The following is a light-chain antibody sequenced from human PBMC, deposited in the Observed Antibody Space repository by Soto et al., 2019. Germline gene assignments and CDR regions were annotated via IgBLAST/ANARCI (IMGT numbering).Light chain of an antibody. V-gene: IGKV4-1*01. Sequence: DIVMTQSPDSLAVSLGERATINCKSSQSVLYSSTYKNYLAWFQQKPGQPPKLLIYWASTRESGVPDRFSGSGSGTDFTLTISSLQAEDVAVYYCQHYDSTPPTFGQGTKVEIK. J-gene: IGKJ1*01. CDR1: QSVLYSSTYKNY. CDR2: WAS. CDR3: QHYDSTPPT.